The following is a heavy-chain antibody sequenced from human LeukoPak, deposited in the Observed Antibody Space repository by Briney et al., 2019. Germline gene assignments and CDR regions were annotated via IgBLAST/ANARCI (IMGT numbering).Heavy chain of an antibody. CDR2: MNPNSGTT. V-gene: IGHV1-8*01. Sequence: ASVKVSCKASGYTFTSYDINWVRQATGQGLEWMGWMNPNSGTTGYAQKFQGRVTMTRNTSISTAYMELSSLRSEDTAVYYCARRGAVAGTKGYWGQGTLVTVSS. D-gene: IGHD6-19*01. CDR1: GYTFTSYD. J-gene: IGHJ4*02. CDR3: ARRGAVAGTKGY.